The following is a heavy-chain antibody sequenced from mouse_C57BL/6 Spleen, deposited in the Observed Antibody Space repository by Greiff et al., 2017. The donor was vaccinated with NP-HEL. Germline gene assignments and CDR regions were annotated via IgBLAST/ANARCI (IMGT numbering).Heavy chain of an antibody. J-gene: IGHJ4*01. CDR2: IYPSDSET. Sequence: VQLQQPGAELVRPGSSVKLSCKASGYTFTSYWMDWVKQRPGQGLEWIGNIYPSDSETHYNQKFKDKATLTADKSSSTAYMQLSSLTSEDSAVYYCAREEGYAMDYWGQGTSVTVSS. CDR3: AREEGYAMDY. V-gene: IGHV1-61*01. CDR1: GYTFTSYW.